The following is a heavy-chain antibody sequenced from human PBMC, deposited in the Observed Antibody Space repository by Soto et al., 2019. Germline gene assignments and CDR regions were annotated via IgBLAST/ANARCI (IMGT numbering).Heavy chain of an antibody. CDR1: GFSFDDDA. D-gene: IGHD5-12*01. V-gene: IGHV3-23*01. J-gene: IGHJ4*02. CDR3: AKGYYSGYDLAYFDY. CDR2: ISGSGDNT. Sequence: EVQLLESGGGLVQPGGSLRLSCAASGFSFDDDAMTWVRQAAGKGLEWVSAISGSGDNTYYADSVKGRFTISRDNSKNTLYLQLNSLRAEYTALYYCAKGYYSGYDLAYFDYWGQGTLVTVSS.